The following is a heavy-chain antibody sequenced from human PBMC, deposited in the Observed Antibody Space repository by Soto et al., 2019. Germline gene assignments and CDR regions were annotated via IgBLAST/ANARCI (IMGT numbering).Heavy chain of an antibody. CDR2: ISGSGGIT. Sequence: LRLSCAASGFTFSSYAMTSVRQAPGKCLEWVSAISGSGGITYYADSANGRFNISRYNSKNTPYLQINSLRAADPAVYYCAKTPVFGVVFKGYYYYGMDVWGQGTTVTVSS. D-gene: IGHD3-3*01. V-gene: IGHV3-23*01. J-gene: IGHJ6*02. CDR1: GFTFSSYA. CDR3: AKTPVFGVVFKGYYYYGMDV.